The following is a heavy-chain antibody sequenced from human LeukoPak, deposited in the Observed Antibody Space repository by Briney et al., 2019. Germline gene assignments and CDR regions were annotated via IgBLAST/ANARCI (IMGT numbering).Heavy chain of an antibody. CDR2: IYYSGST. CDR3: ARAVGYLDY. Sequence: PSETLSLTCTVSGGSVSSGSYYWSWIRQPPGKGPEWIGYIYYSGSTNYNPSLKSRVTISVDTSKSQFSLKLSSVTAADTAVYYCARAVGYLDYWGQGTLVTVSS. V-gene: IGHV4-61*01. CDR1: GGSVSSGSYY. J-gene: IGHJ4*02.